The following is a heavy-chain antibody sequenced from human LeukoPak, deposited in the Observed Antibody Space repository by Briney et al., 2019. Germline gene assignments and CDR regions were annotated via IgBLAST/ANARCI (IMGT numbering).Heavy chain of an antibody. Sequence: ASVKVSCKASGYTFTSYGISWVRQAPGQGLEWMGWISAYNGNTNYAQKLQGRGTMTTDTSTSTAYMELRSMRSDDTAVYYCARVLTPLGYCSGGSCYSADYWGQGTLVTVSS. J-gene: IGHJ4*02. CDR3: ARVLTPLGYCSGGSCYSADY. D-gene: IGHD2-15*01. CDR1: GYTFTSYG. V-gene: IGHV1-18*01. CDR2: ISAYNGNT.